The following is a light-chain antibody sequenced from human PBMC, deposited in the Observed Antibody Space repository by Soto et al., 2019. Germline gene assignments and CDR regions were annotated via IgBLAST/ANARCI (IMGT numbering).Light chain of an antibody. J-gene: IGLJ1*01. CDR3: QSYDSSLSGFV. CDR2: ANN. Sequence: QSVLTQPPSVSGAPGQRVTISSTGASSNIGAGFDVHWYQLLPGTAPKLLISANNNRPSGVPDRFSGSKSGTSASLAITGLQAEDEADYYCQSYDSSLSGFVFGTGTKLTVL. V-gene: IGLV1-40*01. CDR1: SSNIGAGFD.